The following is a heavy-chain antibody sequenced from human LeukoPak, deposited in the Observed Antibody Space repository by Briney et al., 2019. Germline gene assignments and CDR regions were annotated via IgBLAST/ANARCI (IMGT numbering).Heavy chain of an antibody. J-gene: IGHJ4*02. Sequence: PGGSLRLSCAASGFTFTNYWMNWVRQAPGKGLEWVANIKHDGSERYYVDSVKGRFTISRVNANNSLYLQMNSLRVEDTAVYYCARNAPYDYWGQGSLVAVSS. CDR1: GFTFTNYW. V-gene: IGHV3-7*01. CDR3: ARNAPYDY. CDR2: IKHDGSER. D-gene: IGHD1-1*01.